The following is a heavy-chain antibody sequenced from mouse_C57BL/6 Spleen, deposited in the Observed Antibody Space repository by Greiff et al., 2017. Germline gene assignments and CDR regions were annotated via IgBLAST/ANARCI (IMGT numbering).Heavy chain of an antibody. V-gene: IGHV1-59*01. Sequence: QVQLQQPGAELVRPGTSVKLSCKASGYTFTSYWMHWVKQRPGQGLEWIGVIDPSGSYTNYNQKFKGKDTLNVDTSSSTAYMQLSSLTSEDSAVYYCARGGYCGNYDYAIDYWGQGTSVTVSS. J-gene: IGHJ4*01. D-gene: IGHD2-1*01. CDR3: ARGGYCGNYDYAIDY. CDR2: IDPSGSYT. CDR1: GYTFTSYW.